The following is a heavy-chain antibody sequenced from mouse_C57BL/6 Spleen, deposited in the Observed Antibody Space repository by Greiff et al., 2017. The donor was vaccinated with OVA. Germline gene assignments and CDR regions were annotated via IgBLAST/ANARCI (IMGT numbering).Heavy chain of an antibody. J-gene: IGHJ2*01. D-gene: IGHD1-2*01. V-gene: IGHV1-54*01. Sequence: VQLQQSGAELVRPGTSVKVSCKASGYAFTNYLIEWVKQRPGQGLEWIGVINPGSGGTNYNEKFKGKATLTADKSSSTAYMQLSSLTSEDSAVYFCARAGLRPYLYYFDYWGQGTTLTVSS. CDR3: ARAGLRPYLYYFDY. CDR1: GYAFTNYL. CDR2: INPGSGGT.